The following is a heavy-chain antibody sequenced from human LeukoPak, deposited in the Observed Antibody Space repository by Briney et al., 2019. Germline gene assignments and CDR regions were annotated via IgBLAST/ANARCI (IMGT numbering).Heavy chain of an antibody. Sequence: GGSLRLSCAASGFTFSSYSMNWVRQAPGKGLEWVSSISSSSSYIYYADSVKGRFTISRDNAKKSMYPQMNSLRAEDTAVYYCARAIGYSSGLGFDYWGQGTLVTVSS. CDR2: ISSSSSYI. D-gene: IGHD6-19*01. CDR3: ARAIGYSSGLGFDY. J-gene: IGHJ4*02. V-gene: IGHV3-21*01. CDR1: GFTFSSYS.